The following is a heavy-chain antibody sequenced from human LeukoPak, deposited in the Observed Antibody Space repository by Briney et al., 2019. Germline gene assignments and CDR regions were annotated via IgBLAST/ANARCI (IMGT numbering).Heavy chain of an antibody. CDR3: ASGGGYCGSTSCYDY. CDR1: GFAVSSIY. CDR2: MYSGGSA. V-gene: IGHV3-66*01. Sequence: PGGSLRLSCAASGFAVSSIYMSWVRQAPGKGLEWVSLMYSGGSAYYADSVKGRFTISRDNSKNTLYLQMNSLRAEDTAVYYCASGGGYCGSTSCYDYWGQGTLVTVSS. J-gene: IGHJ4*02. D-gene: IGHD2-2*01.